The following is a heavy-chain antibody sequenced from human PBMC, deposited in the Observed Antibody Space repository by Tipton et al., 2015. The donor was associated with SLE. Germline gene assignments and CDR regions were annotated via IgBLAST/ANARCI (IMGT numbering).Heavy chain of an antibody. V-gene: IGHV4-4*02. J-gene: IGHJ4*02. CDR1: GGSISTPFW. Sequence: TLSLTCGVSGGSISTPFWWNWVRQSPGKGLEWIGSLDYSGSTYYNPSLKSRINISVDTSKNQFSLKLSSVTAADTAVYYCARAVGDTSGYLDYWGLGTLVTVSS. CDR3: ARAVGDTSGYLDY. CDR2: LDYSGST. D-gene: IGHD3-22*01.